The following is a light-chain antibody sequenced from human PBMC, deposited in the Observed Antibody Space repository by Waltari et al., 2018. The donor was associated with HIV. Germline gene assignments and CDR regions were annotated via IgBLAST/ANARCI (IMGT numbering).Light chain of an antibody. V-gene: IGLV3-25*03. CDR2: KDS. CDR3: QSADSSGTYAV. J-gene: IGLJ7*01. CDR1: VLPKQY. Sequence: SYDLTQPPSVSVSPGQTARITCSGDVLPKQYAYWYQQKPGQAPVVVISKDSERPSGIPERFSGSSSGTTVTLTISGVQAEDEADYYCQSADSSGTYAVFGGGTQLTVL.